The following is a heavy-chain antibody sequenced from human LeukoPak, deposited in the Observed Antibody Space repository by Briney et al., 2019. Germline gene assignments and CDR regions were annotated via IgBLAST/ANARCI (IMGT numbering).Heavy chain of an antibody. CDR3: AKVNYDILTGYYSNFDY. Sequence: GGSLRLSCAASGFPFSSHAMSWVRQAPGKGLEWVSTVSASGGRTYYADSVKGRFTISRDNSENTLSLQMYSLRAEDTAVYYCAKVNYDILTGYYSNFDYWGQGTLVTVSS. CDR2: VSASGGRT. D-gene: IGHD3-9*01. J-gene: IGHJ4*02. V-gene: IGHV3-23*01. CDR1: GFPFSSHA.